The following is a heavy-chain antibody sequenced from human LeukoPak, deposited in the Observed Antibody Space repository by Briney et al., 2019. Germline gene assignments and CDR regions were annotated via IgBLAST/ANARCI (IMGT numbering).Heavy chain of an antibody. CDR2: ITSSSSYI. D-gene: IGHD1-26*01. Sequence: GGSLRLSCAASGFTFTSYNMNWVRQAPGKGLEWVSSITSSSSYIYYADSVKGRFTISRDNAKNSLYLQMDSLRVEDTAVYYCARDPYSGNYGAYYYYYMDVWGKGTTVAISS. CDR3: ARDPYSGNYGAYYYYYMDV. J-gene: IGHJ6*03. CDR1: GFTFTSYN. V-gene: IGHV3-21*06.